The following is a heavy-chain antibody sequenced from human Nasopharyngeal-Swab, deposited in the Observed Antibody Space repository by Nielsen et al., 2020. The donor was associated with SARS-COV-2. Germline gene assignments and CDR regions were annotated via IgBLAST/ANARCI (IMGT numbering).Heavy chain of an antibody. CDR1: GFTFSSYE. CDR2: ISSSGSTI. J-gene: IGHJ4*02. CDR3: AGETEYNWNDGRFDY. V-gene: IGHV3-48*03. D-gene: IGHD1-20*01. Sequence: GGSLRLSCAASGFTFSSYEMNWVRQAPGKGLEWVSYISSSGSTIYYADSVKGRFTISRDNAKNSLYLQRNSLRAEDTAVYYCAGETEYNWNDGRFDYWGQGTLGTVSS.